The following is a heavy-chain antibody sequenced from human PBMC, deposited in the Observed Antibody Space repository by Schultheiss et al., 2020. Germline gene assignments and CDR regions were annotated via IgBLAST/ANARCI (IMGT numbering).Heavy chain of an antibody. CDR3: ARDLRYYGSGSRDY. CDR2: IWYDGSNK. V-gene: IGHV3-33*01. CDR1: GFTFSSYG. Sequence: GESLKISCAASGFTFSSYGMHWVRQAPGKGLEWVAVIWYDGSNKYYADSVKGRFTISRDNSKNTLYLQMNSLRAEDTAVYYCARDLRYYGSGSRDYWGQGTLVTVSS. D-gene: IGHD3-10*01. J-gene: IGHJ4*02.